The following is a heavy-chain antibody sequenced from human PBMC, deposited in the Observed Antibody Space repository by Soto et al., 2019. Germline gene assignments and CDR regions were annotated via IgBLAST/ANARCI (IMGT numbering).Heavy chain of an antibody. J-gene: IGHJ5*02. CDR1: GYLISSGYY. Sequence: SETLSLTCTVSGYLISSGYYWGWIRQPPGKGLEWIGSMFHSGSTHYNPSLKSRVTMSVDTSKNQFSLRLSPVTASDTAVYYCARGHIVVVPTVGWFDPWGQGTLVTVSS. CDR2: MFHSGST. V-gene: IGHV4-38-2*02. CDR3: ARGHIVVVPTVGWFDP. D-gene: IGHD2-2*01.